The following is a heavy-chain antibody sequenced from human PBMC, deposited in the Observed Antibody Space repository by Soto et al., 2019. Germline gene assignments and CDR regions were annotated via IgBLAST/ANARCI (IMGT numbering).Heavy chain of an antibody. J-gene: IGHJ4*02. D-gene: IGHD4-17*01. CDR3: ARGLSVTLFDN. CDR1: GGSIITCGYY. V-gene: IGHV4-31*03. CDR2: IYYSGST. Sequence: QVQLQESGPGLVKPSQTLSLTCTVSGGSIITCGYYWTWIRQHPGKGLEWIGYIYYSGSTYYNPSLKSRVTISVDTSKNQFSLKLSSVTAADTAVYYCARGLSVTLFDNWGQGTLVTVSS.